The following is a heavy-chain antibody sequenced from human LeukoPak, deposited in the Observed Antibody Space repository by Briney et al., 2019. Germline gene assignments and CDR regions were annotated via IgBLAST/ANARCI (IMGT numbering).Heavy chain of an antibody. CDR2: IYTSGST. V-gene: IGHV4-4*07. Sequence: SETLSLTCTVSGGPISSYYWSWIRQPAGKGLEWTGRIYTSGSTNYNPSLKSRVTISVDKSKNQFSLKLSSVTAADTAVYYCARTGDDSSGYPYYYYYYMDVWGKGTTVTDSS. D-gene: IGHD3-22*01. CDR3: ARTGDDSSGYPYYYYYYMDV. J-gene: IGHJ6*03. CDR1: GGPISSYY.